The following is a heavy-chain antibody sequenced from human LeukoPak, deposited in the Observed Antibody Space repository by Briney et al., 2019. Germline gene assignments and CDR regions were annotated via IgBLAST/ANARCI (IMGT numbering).Heavy chain of an antibody. Sequence: AGSLRLSCAASGFAFDSHAMNWVRQAPGKGLEWVSSITGKGSQTYYADSVKGRLIISRDNSKSTLYLQMNSLRADDTAVYYCAREGNYRQDFDYWGQGTLVTVSS. D-gene: IGHD5-24*01. V-gene: IGHV3-23*01. CDR2: ITGKGSQT. J-gene: IGHJ4*02. CDR3: AREGNYRQDFDY. CDR1: GFAFDSHA.